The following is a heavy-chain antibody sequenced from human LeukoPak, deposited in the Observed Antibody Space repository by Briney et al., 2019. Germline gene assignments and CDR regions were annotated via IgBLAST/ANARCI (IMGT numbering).Heavy chain of an antibody. D-gene: IGHD3-10*01. CDR3: ARGGYYARQGWFDY. CDR1: GYTLTGYY. V-gene: IGHV1-2*02. Sequence: ASVKVSCKASGYTLTGYYMHWVRQAPGQGLEWMGWINPNSGGTNSAQRFQGRVTMTRDTSISTAYMELSRLTSDDTAVYYCARGGYYARQGWFDYWGQGTLVTVSS. J-gene: IGHJ4*02. CDR2: INPNSGGT.